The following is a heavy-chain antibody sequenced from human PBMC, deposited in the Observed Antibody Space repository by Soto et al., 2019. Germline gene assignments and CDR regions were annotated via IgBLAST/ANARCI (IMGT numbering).Heavy chain of an antibody. CDR1: GYTFTSYG. J-gene: IGHJ4*02. Sequence: QVQLVQSGTEVKKPGASVKVSCQASGYTFTSYGISWVRQAPGQGLEWMGWISAYNGNTEYAQKLQDRVTMTTDTSTSTAYMELRSLRYDDTAVYYCASWARYCSGGSCENLDYWGQGTRVTVSS. CDR3: ASWARYCSGGSCENLDY. CDR2: ISAYNGNT. V-gene: IGHV1-18*01. D-gene: IGHD2-15*01.